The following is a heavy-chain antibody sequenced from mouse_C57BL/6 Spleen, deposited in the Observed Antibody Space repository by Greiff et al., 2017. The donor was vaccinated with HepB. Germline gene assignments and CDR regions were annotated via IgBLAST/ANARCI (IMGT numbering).Heavy chain of an antibody. CDR3: ARYTYYKNFDV. CDR2: IRNKANGYTT. CDR1: GFTFTDYY. Sequence: EVKVVESGGGLVQPGGSLSLSCAASGFTFTDYYMSWVRQPPGKALEWLGFIRNKANGYTTEYSASVKGRFTISRDNSQSILYLQMNALRAEDSATYYCARYTYYKNFDVWGTGTTVTVSS. J-gene: IGHJ1*03. V-gene: IGHV7-3*01. D-gene: IGHD2-12*01.